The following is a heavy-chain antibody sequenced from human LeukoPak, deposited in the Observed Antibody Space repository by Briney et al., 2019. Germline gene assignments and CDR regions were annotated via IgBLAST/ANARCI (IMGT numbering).Heavy chain of an antibody. Sequence: ASVKVSCKASGYTFTSYGISWVRQASGQGLEWMGWISAYNGNTNYAQKLQGRVTMTTDTSTSTAYMELRSLRSDDTAVYYCARRLAAAGNNWFDPWGQGTLVTVSS. V-gene: IGHV1-18*01. CDR1: GYTFTSYG. CDR3: ARRLAAAGNNWFDP. D-gene: IGHD6-13*01. CDR2: ISAYNGNT. J-gene: IGHJ5*02.